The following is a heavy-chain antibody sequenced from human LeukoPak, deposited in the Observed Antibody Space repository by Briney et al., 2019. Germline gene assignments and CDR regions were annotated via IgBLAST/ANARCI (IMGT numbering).Heavy chain of an antibody. CDR2: INPNSGGA. CDR1: GYTFTGYY. Sequence: ASVKVPCKASGYTFTGYYIHWLRQAPGQGLEWMGWINPNSGGANYAQKFQGRVTMTRDTSISTAYMELSRLRSDDTAVYYCAREYDSSGYYPTGFDYWGQGTLVTVSS. D-gene: IGHD3-22*01. J-gene: IGHJ4*02. CDR3: AREYDSSGYYPTGFDY. V-gene: IGHV1-2*02.